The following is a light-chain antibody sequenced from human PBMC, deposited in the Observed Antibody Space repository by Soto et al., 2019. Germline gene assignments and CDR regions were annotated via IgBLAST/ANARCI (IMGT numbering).Light chain of an antibody. CDR1: QGIRDF. V-gene: IGKV1-9*01. J-gene: IGKJ4*01. CDR2: AAS. CDR3: QQFNVYPLT. Sequence: DIQLTQSPSFLSASVGDRVTITCRASQGIRDFLAWYQQKPGKAPKLLIYAASTLQAGVPTRFSGFASGTEFTLTIINLQPADSATYYCQQFNVYPLTFGGGTKVEIK.